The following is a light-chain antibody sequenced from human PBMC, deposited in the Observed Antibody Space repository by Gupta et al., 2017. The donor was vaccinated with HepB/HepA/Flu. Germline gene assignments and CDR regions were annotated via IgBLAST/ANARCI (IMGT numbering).Light chain of an antibody. CDR2: DGS. CDR1: QSVSTY. CDR3: QQRSKWPLT. V-gene: IGKV3-11*01. J-gene: IGKJ4*01. Sequence: EIVLTQSPATLSLSPGERATLSCRASQSVSTYLAWYQQKPGQAPRLLIYDGSNRAAGIPDRFSGSGSGTDFTLTISSLEPEDLAVYYCQQRSKWPLTFGGGTKVEIK.